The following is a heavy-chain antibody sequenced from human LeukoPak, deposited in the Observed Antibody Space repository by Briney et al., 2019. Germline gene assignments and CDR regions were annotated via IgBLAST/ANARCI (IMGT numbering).Heavy chain of an antibody. J-gene: IGHJ4*02. V-gene: IGHV3-30*03. CDR3: ARWGSAAVVDY. CDR1: GFTFSSYG. Sequence: TGRSLRLSCAASGFTFSSYGMHWVRQAPGKGLEWAAVISYDGSNKYYADSVKGRFTISRDNSKNTLYLQMNSLRAEDTAVYYCARWGSAAVVDYWGQGTLVTVSS. D-gene: IGHD6-13*01. CDR2: ISYDGSNK.